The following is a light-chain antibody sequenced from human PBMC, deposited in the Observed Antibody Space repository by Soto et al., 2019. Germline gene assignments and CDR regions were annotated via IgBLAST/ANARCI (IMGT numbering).Light chain of an antibody. CDR2: STS. CDR1: SSNIGSNT. J-gene: IGLJ1*01. V-gene: IGLV1-44*01. CDR3: AAWDDRLDVYV. Sequence: QPVLTQPPSASGTPGQIVAISCSGSSSNIGSNTVTWYQQLPGTAPKLLISSTSQRSSGVPGRFSGSKSGASASLSISGLQSEDEADYYCAAWDDRLDVYVFGTGTKLTVL.